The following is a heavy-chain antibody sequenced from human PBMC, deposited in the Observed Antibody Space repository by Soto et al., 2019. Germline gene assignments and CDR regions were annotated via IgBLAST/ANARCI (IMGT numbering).Heavy chain of an antibody. J-gene: IGHJ1*01. Sequence: QVQLVESGGGVVQPGRSLRLSCAASGFTFSSYGMHWVRQAPGKGLEWVAVIWYEGSNKYYADSVKSRFTISRDNSKNALYLQMNSLRAEATAVYCCARDLIAVAGTGYFQHCGQGTLVTVSS. D-gene: IGHD6-19*01. V-gene: IGHV3-33*01. CDR1: GFTFSSYG. CDR3: ARDLIAVAGTGYFQH. CDR2: IWYEGSNK.